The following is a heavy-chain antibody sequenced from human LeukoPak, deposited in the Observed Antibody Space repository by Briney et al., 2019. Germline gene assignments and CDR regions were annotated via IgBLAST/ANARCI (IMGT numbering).Heavy chain of an antibody. CDR2: IKQDGGEK. J-gene: IGHJ3*02. CDR3: ARDSRVAGGTGACDM. D-gene: IGHD1-1*01. Sequence: GGSLRLSCAASGFTFSSYWMSWVRQAPGKGLEWVANIKQDGGEKNYVDSVRGRFTISRDNAKNSLHLEMNSLRAEDTAVYYCARDSRVAGGTGACDMWGQGTMVTAS. V-gene: IGHV3-7*01. CDR1: GFTFSSYW.